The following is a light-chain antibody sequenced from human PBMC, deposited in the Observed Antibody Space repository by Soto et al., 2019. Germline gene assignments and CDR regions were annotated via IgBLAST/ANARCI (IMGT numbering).Light chain of an antibody. CDR2: GAS. CDR1: QSVSSSA. CDR3: QQYGDSPVT. Sequence: IVLTQSPGILSLSPGDRATLSCRASQSVSSSALAWYQQKPAQAPRLLVYGASNRATGRPDRFSGSGSGTDFTLTISRLEPEDFAFYFCQQYGDSPVTFGGGT. J-gene: IGKJ4*01. V-gene: IGKV3-20*01.